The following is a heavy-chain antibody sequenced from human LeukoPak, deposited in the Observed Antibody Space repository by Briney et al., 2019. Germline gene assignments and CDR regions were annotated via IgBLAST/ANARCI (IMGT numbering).Heavy chain of an antibody. CDR1: GYTFTYYA. Sequence: ASVKVSCKASGYTFTYYAMRWVRQSPGQGLQWMGWITPGGGTNYPQKFQGRVAITWDTSITTAYMDLSRLTSDDTAVYYCARDRYGDGFAHFDYQGQGALVTVSS. D-gene: IGHD5-24*01. CDR2: ITPGGGT. V-gene: IGHV1-2*02. J-gene: IGHJ4*02. CDR3: ARDRYGDGFAHFDY.